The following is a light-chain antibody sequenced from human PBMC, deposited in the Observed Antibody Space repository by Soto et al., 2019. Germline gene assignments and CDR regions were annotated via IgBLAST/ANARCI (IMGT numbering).Light chain of an antibody. CDR1: SSDVGGYNY. CDR2: DVS. Sequence: QSALTQPASVSGSPGQSITISCTGTSSDVGGYNYVSWYQQHPGKAPKLIIYDVSNRPSGVSNRFSGSKSGNTASLTISGLQAEDEADYDCSPYVFGTGTKLTVL. J-gene: IGLJ1*01. CDR3: SPYV. V-gene: IGLV2-14*01.